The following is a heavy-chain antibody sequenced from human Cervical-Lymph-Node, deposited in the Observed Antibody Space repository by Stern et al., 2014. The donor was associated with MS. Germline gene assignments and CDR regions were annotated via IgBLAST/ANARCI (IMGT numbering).Heavy chain of an antibody. J-gene: IGHJ4*02. V-gene: IGHV3-9*01. CDR3: IKDILPGGLDY. Sequence: EAQLVESGGDLVQPGTSLRLSCGGSAITFKDHAMHWVRLAPGKGLEWVSGIYWSGVTGYADSVKGRFTVSRDNAKSSLYLQMNGLRAEDTAIYYCIKDILPGGLDYWGQGTLVTVSS. CDR1: AITFKDHA. CDR2: IYWSGVT. D-gene: IGHD2-15*01.